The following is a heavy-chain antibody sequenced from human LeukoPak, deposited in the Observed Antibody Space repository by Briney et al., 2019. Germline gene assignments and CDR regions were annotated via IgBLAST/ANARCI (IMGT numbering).Heavy chain of an antibody. CDR1: GGSLSSYY. V-gene: IGHV4-4*07. J-gene: IGHJ4*02. Sequence: SETLSLTCTVSGGSLSSYYWSWIRQPAGKGLEWVGRIYTSGSTNYNPSLKSRVTMSMDTSKNQFSLKLTSVTAADTAVYYCARVPGTYLYYFDYWGQGTLVTVSS. CDR3: ARVPGTYLYYFDY. CDR2: IYTSGST. D-gene: IGHD1-26*01.